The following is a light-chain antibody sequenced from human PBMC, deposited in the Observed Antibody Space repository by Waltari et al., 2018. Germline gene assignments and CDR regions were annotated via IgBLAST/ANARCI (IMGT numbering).Light chain of an antibody. Sequence: QSALTQPPSASGSPGQSVAISCTGTSSDVGTYNHVSWYQQHPGKAPELMIFDVSKRPSGVPDRFSGPKSGNTASLTVSGLQATDEADYYCSSYAGSSNWVFGGGTKLTVL. CDR1: SSDVGTYNH. CDR2: DVS. CDR3: SSYAGSSNWV. J-gene: IGLJ3*02. V-gene: IGLV2-8*01.